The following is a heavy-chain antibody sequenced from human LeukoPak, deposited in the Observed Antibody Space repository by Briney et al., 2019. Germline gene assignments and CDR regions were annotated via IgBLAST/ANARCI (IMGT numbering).Heavy chain of an antibody. D-gene: IGHD3-22*01. Sequence: SETLSLTCTVSGGSISSYYWSWIRQPPGKGLEWIGYIYYSGSTNYNPSLKSRVTISVDTSKNQFSLKLSSVTAADTAVYYCARIYRYYDSSGYPDAFDIWGQGTMVTVSS. V-gene: IGHV4-59*01. CDR1: GGSISSYY. J-gene: IGHJ3*02. CDR3: ARIYRYYDSSGYPDAFDI. CDR2: IYYSGST.